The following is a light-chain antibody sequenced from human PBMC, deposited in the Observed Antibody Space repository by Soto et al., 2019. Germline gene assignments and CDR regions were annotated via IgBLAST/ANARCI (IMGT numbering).Light chain of an antibody. CDR3: QQRSNWET. CDR2: DAS. J-gene: IGKJ2*01. Sequence: EIELTQSPATLSLSPGERATLSCRASQSVSSYLAWYQQKPGQAPRLLIYDASNRATGIPARFSGSGSGTDFTLTISSLEPEDFAVYYCQQRSNWETFGQGTKLEIK. V-gene: IGKV3-11*01. CDR1: QSVSSY.